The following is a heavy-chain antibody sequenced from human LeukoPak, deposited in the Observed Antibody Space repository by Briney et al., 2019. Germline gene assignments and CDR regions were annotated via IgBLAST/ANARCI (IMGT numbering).Heavy chain of an antibody. CDR3: ARGLGCSSTSCLYYYYYYMDV. D-gene: IGHD2-2*01. CDR2: INHSGST. J-gene: IGHJ6*03. Sequence: SETLSLTCTVSGGSLSSYYWSWIRQPPGKGVEWIGGINHSGSTNYNPSLKSRVTISVDTSKNQFSLKLSSVIAADTAVYYCARGLGCSSTSCLYYYYYYMDVWGKGTTVTVSS. V-gene: IGHV4-34*01. CDR1: GGSLSSYY.